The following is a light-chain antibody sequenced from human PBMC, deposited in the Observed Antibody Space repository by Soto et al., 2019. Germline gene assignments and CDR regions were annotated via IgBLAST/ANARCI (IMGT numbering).Light chain of an antibody. J-gene: IGKJ4*01. V-gene: IGKV1-33*01. CDR2: DAS. CDR3: QQYDNLPLS. Sequence: DIQMTQSPSSLSASVGDRVTITCQASQDITNYLHWFQQKPGKAPKLLIYDASNLETGVPSRFSGSGPGTDFTFTISRLQPEDIATYYCQQYDNLPLSFGGGNKVEIK. CDR1: QDITNY.